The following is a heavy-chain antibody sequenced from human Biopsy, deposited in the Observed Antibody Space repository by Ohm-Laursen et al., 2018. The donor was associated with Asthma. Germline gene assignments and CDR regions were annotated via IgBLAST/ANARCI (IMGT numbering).Heavy chain of an antibody. Sequence: ASVTVSYKTSGHTFNSAGITWARQAPGQGLEWMGWISVYNGNAKVAQKLQDRVTMITDTSTSTAYMELRSLRSDDTAVYFCARAVDYSHYYGIDVWGQGTTVTVS. J-gene: IGHJ6*02. CDR1: GHTFNSAG. CDR3: ARAVDYSHYYGIDV. V-gene: IGHV1-18*01. D-gene: IGHD3-10*01. CDR2: ISVYNGNA.